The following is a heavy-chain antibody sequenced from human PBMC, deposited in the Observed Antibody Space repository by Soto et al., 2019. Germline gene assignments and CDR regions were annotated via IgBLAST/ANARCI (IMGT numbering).Heavy chain of an antibody. CDR2: VNPSGGST. D-gene: IGHD2-15*01. J-gene: IGHJ1*01. CDR1: GYLFTAYS. CDR3: AREENCSGGTCYSEYFHR. Sequence: ASVKVSCKSSGYLFTAYSMHWVRLAPGQGLEWMGVVNPSGGSTKYAQNFQGRVTMTRDTSTTTIYMELSSLRSDDTAIYYCAREENCSGGTCYSEYFHRWGQGTLVTVSS. V-gene: IGHV1-46*01.